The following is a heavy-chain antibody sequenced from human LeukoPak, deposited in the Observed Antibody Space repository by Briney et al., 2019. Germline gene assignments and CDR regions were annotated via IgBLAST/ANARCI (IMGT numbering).Heavy chain of an antibody. J-gene: IGHJ5*02. Sequence: GGSLRLSCAASGFTFSSYAMSWVRQAPGEGLERVSAISGSGGSTYYADSVKGRFTISRDNSKNTLYLQMNSRRAEDTAVYYCAKDYPRYYDFWSGYLSTWGQGTLVTVSS. CDR1: GFTFSSYA. D-gene: IGHD3-3*01. CDR3: AKDYPRYYDFWSGYLST. CDR2: ISGSGGST. V-gene: IGHV3-23*01.